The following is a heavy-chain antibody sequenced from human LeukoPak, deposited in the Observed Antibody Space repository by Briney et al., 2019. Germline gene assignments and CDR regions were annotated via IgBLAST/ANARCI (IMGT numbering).Heavy chain of an antibody. Sequence: ASVKVSCKASGYTFTSYGISWVRQAPGQGLEWMGRISVYNGNTNYAQKLQGRVTLTTDTSTSTAYMELRSLRSDDTAVYYCARDRRDILTGPQSSDAFDIWGQGTMVTVSS. D-gene: IGHD3-9*01. CDR3: ARDRRDILTGPQSSDAFDI. CDR2: ISVYNGNT. V-gene: IGHV1-18*01. CDR1: GYTFTSYG. J-gene: IGHJ3*02.